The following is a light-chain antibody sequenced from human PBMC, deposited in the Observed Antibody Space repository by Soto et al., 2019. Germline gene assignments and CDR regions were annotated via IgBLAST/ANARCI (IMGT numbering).Light chain of an antibody. Sequence: QSVLTQPPSASGTPGQRVTISCSGSSSNIGSNYVYWYQQLPGTAPKLLIYRNNQRPSGVPDRSSGSKSGTSASLAISGLRSEDEADYYCAAWDDSLSVHVVFGGGTKLTVL. J-gene: IGLJ2*01. V-gene: IGLV1-47*01. CDR3: AAWDDSLSVHVV. CDR2: RNN. CDR1: SSNIGSNY.